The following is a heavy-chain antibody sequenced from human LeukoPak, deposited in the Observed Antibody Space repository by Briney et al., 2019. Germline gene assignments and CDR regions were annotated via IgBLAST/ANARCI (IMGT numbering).Heavy chain of an antibody. V-gene: IGHV4-39*01. CDR1: GGSISSSGYY. CDR2: TYYSGST. Sequence: KPSETLSLTCTVSGGSISSSGYYWGWIRQSPGKRLEWIGSTYYSGSTYYKPSLKSRVTISLDPSNHLFSLKLSSVTAADTAVYCGAGGTNGWYGVGNYWGRGTLVTVSS. CDR3: AGGTNGWYGVGNY. J-gene: IGHJ4*02. D-gene: IGHD6-19*01.